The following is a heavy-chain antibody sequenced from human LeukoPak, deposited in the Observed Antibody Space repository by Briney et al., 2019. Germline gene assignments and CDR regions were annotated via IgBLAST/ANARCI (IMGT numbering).Heavy chain of an antibody. V-gene: IGHV4-34*01. CDR3: ARGPRYYYGSGSYYNTPFDY. CDR2: INHSGST. CDR1: GGSFSGYY. J-gene: IGHJ4*02. Sequence: SETLSLTCAVYGGSFSGYYWSWIRQPPGKGLEWIGEINHSGSTNYNPSLKSRVTISVDTSKNQFSLKLSSVTAADMAVYYCARGPRYYYGSGSYYNTPFDYWGQGTLVTVSS. D-gene: IGHD3-10*01.